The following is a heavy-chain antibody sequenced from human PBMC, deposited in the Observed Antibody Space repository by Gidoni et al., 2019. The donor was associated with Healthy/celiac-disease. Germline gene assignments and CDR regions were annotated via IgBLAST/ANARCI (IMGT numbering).Heavy chain of an antibody. CDR1: GYSFTSYW. V-gene: IGHV5-51*01. CDR2: IYPGDSDT. Sequence: EVQLVQSGAEVKKPGESLKISCKGSGYSFTSYWIGWVRQMPGKGLEWMGIIYPGDSDTRYSPSCQGQVTISADKSISTAYLQWSSLKASDTAMYYCARRRGGRFLEWLGQGYFDYWGQGTLVTVSS. CDR3: ARRRGGRFLEWLGQGYFDY. J-gene: IGHJ4*02. D-gene: IGHD3-3*01.